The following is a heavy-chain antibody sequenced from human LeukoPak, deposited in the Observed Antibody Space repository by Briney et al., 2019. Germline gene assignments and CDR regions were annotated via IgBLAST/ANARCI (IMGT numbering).Heavy chain of an antibody. V-gene: IGHV3-74*01. D-gene: IGHD3-22*01. CDR3: ARDGNYYDSSGPADY. J-gene: IGHJ4*02. Sequence: GGSLGLSCAASRFTFSRYWMDWVRQAPGKGLVWVSRINSDGISTSYADSVKGRFTISRDNAKNTLYLQMNSLRAEDTAVYYCARDGNYYDSSGPADYWGQGTLVTVSS. CDR2: INSDGIST. CDR1: RFTFSRYW.